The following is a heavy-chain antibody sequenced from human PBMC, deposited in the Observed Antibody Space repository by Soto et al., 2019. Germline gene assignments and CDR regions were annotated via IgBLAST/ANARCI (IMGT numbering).Heavy chain of an antibody. Sequence: GGSLRLSCAASGFTFSSYAMSWIRQAPGKGLEWVSAISGSGGSTYYADSVKGRFTISRDNSKNTLYLQVNSLRAEDTAVYYCAKDKDGDTAMVYYYYGMDVWGQGTTVTVPS. V-gene: IGHV3-23*01. CDR1: GFTFSSYA. CDR2: ISGSGGST. D-gene: IGHD5-18*01. CDR3: AKDKDGDTAMVYYYYGMDV. J-gene: IGHJ6*02.